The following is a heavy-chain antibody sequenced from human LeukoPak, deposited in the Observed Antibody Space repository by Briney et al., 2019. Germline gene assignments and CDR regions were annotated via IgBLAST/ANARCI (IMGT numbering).Heavy chain of an antibody. V-gene: IGHV3-23*01. CDR3: AKDISPVATIQEGFDY. Sequence: GGSLRLSCAASGFTFSSYAMSWVRQAPGKGLEWVSAISGSGGSTYYADSVKGRFTISRDNSKNTLYLQMNSLRAEDTTVYYCAKDISPVATIQEGFDYWGQGTLVTVSS. D-gene: IGHD5-12*01. J-gene: IGHJ4*02. CDR2: ISGSGGST. CDR1: GFTFSSYA.